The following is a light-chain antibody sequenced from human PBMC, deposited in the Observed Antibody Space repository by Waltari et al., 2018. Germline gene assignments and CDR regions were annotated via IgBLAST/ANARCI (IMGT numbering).Light chain of an antibody. Sequence: QAALTQPRPVSGSPGQSVTISCTGTSSDIGAYNYVCWYQQRPGTAPKFMIYEVSKRPSGVSDRFSGSKSGNTASLTISVLQAEDEADYYCCSYAGSYTFVFGSGTKLTVL. CDR1: SSDIGAYNY. V-gene: IGLV2-11*01. J-gene: IGLJ6*01. CDR3: CSYAGSYTFV. CDR2: EVS.